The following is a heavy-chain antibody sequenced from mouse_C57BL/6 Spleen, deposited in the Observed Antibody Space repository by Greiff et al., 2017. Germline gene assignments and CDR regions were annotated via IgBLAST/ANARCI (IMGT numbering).Heavy chain of an antibody. CDR1: GYTFTSYW. V-gene: IGHV1-72*01. Sequence: QVQLQQPGAELVKPGASVKLSCKASGYTFTSYWMHWVKPRPGRGLEWIGRIDPNSGGTKYNEKFKSKATLTVDKPSSTAYMQLRSLTSEDSAVYYCARGRLYYSNPYYYAMDYWGQGTSVTVSS. J-gene: IGHJ4*01. D-gene: IGHD2-5*01. CDR3: ARGRLYYSNPYYYAMDY. CDR2: IDPNSGGT.